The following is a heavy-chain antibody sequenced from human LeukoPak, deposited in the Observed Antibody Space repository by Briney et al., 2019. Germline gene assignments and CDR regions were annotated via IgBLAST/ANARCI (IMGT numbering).Heavy chain of an antibody. CDR2: IYYTGST. CDR1: GGSVTSYY. D-gene: IGHD1-1*01. V-gene: IGHV4-59*08. CDR3: ARPPTLDI. Sequence: SETLSLTCTVSGGSVTSYYWSWIRQPPGKGLEWLGYIYYTGSTNYNPSLKSRVTISVDASKNQFSLKLSSVTAADTAVYYCARPPTLDIWGQGTMVTVSP. J-gene: IGHJ3*02.